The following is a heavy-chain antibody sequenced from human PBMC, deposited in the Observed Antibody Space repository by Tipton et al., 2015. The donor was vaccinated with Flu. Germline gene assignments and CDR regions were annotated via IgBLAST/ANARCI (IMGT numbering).Heavy chain of an antibody. J-gene: IGHJ4*02. Sequence: TLSLTCTVSGGSISSSAYYWGWIRQTPGKCLEWIGNIYYSGSTFYNPSLKSRVTISLDKSTNQFSLRLSSVTAADTAIYYCAIDDFGSSWYGYWGQGSLVTVSS. D-gene: IGHD6-13*01. CDR1: GGSISSSAYY. CDR2: IYYSGST. V-gene: IGHV4-39*07. CDR3: AIDDFGSSWYGY.